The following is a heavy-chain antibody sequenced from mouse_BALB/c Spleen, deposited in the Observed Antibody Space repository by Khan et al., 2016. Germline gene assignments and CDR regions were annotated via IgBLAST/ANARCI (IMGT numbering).Heavy chain of an antibody. V-gene: IGHV1-7*01. CDR2: INPTTGYT. Sequence: QVQLQQSGAELAKPGASVKMSCKASGYTFITYWMHWVKQRPGQGLEWIGYINPTTGYTEYNQKFKDKATLTADKSSSTAYMQLSSLTSEDSAVYYGARDLDYWGQGTSVTVSS. J-gene: IGHJ4*01. CDR3: ARDLDY. CDR1: GYTFITYW.